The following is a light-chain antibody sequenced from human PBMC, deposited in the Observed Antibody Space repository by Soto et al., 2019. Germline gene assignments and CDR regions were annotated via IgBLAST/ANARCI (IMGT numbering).Light chain of an antibody. J-gene: IGKJ3*01. V-gene: IGKV3-15*01. CDR3: QQYNNWPLT. Sequence: EIVMTQSPATLSVSPGERATLSCRASQSVSSNLAWYQQKPGQVPRLLIYGASTRATGIPARFSGSGSGTEFTLTISSPQSEDFAVYYCQQYNNWPLTFGPGTKVDIK. CDR1: QSVSSN. CDR2: GAS.